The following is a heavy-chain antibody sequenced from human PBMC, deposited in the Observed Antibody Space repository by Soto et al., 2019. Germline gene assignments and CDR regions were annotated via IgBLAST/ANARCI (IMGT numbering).Heavy chain of an antibody. J-gene: IGHJ6*03. Sequence: GESLKISCKGSGYSFTSYWIGWVRQMPGKGLEWMGIIYPGDSDTRYSPSFQGQVTISADKSISTAYLQWSSLKASDTAMYYCASYTGDYYGSGNPPYGDYYYYYMDCSGKGTTVTVAS. CDR3: ASYTGDYYGSGNPPYGDYYYYYMDC. CDR2: IYPGDSDT. CDR1: GYSFTSYW. D-gene: IGHD3-10*01. V-gene: IGHV5-51*01.